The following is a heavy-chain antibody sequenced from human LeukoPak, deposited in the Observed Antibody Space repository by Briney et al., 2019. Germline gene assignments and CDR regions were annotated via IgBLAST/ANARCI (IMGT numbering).Heavy chain of an antibody. CDR3: ARERTDSSGYYLSLDY. J-gene: IGHJ4*02. CDR1: GFGFSGYT. D-gene: IGHD3-22*01. CDR2: ISGSSTYI. Sequence: GGSLRLSCAASGFGFSGYTMTWVRQAPGKGLEWVSSISGSSTYIYYTASLRGRFTISRDNAKNSLSLQMNSLRAEDMAVYYCARERTDSSGYYLSLDYWGQGTLVTVSS. V-gene: IGHV3-21*01.